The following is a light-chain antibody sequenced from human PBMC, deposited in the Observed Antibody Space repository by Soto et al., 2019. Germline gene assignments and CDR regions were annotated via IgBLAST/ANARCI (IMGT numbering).Light chain of an antibody. Sequence: QSALTQPPSAYGSPGQSVAISCTGTSSDVGGYNYVSWYQQHPGKAPKLMIYEVNKRPSGVPDRFSGSKSGNTASLTVSGLQAEDEADYYCSSYTSSSTLVVFGGGTKLTVL. CDR1: SSDVGGYNY. CDR2: EVN. CDR3: SSYTSSSTLVV. J-gene: IGLJ2*01. V-gene: IGLV2-8*01.